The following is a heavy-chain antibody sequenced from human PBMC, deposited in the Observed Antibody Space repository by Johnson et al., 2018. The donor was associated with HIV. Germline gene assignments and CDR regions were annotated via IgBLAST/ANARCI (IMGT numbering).Heavy chain of an antibody. D-gene: IGHD6-19*01. CDR1: GFTFSSYG. V-gene: IGHV3-30*02. Sequence: QVQLVESGGGVVQPGGSLRLSCAASGFTFSSYGMHWVRQAPGKGLERVAFIRYDGSNKYYADSVKGRFTISRDNSKNTLYLQMNSLRVEDTAVYYCVRDGGSGWLLERDAFDIWGQGTMVTVSS. CDR3: VRDGGSGWLLERDAFDI. CDR2: IRYDGSNK. J-gene: IGHJ3*02.